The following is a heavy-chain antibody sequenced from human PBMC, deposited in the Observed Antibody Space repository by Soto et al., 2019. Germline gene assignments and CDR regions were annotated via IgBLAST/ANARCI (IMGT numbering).Heavy chain of an antibody. CDR1: GGSFIGYY. Sequence: SETLSLTCAVYGGSFIGYYWSWIRQPPGKGLEWIGEINHSGSTNYNPSLKSRVTISVDTSKNQFSLKLSSVTAADTAVYYCARVGSSWAHGRWFDPWGQGTLVTVSS. D-gene: IGHD6-13*01. CDR3: ARVGSSWAHGRWFDP. J-gene: IGHJ5*02. V-gene: IGHV4-34*01. CDR2: INHSGST.